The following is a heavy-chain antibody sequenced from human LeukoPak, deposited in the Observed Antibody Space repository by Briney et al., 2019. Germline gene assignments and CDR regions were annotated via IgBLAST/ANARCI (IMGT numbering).Heavy chain of an antibody. Sequence: PGGSRRLSCAASGFTFNNYAMSWVRQAPGKGLEWVSAISGSDAGTYYADSVKGRFTISRDNSKNTLYLQMNSLRAEDTAIYYCAKNGDRGAYCSGGTCYPYYYYYMDVWGKGTTVTISS. D-gene: IGHD2-15*01. CDR1: GFTFNNYA. J-gene: IGHJ6*03. V-gene: IGHV3-23*01. CDR2: ISGSDAGT. CDR3: AKNGDRGAYCSGGTCYPYYYYYMDV.